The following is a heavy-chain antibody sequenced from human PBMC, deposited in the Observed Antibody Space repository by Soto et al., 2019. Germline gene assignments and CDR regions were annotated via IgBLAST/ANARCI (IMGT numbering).Heavy chain of an antibody. D-gene: IGHD3-10*02. V-gene: IGHV4-4*02. CDR3: ASVRGGYYYAMDV. Sequence: QVQLQESGPGLVKPSGTLSLTCAVSGGSISSSNWWSWVRQPPGKGLEWIGEIYHSGSTNYNPSLKSRVPISVDKSKTPFSLKLSSVTAADTAVYYCASVRGGYYYAMDVWGQGTTVTVSS. CDR1: GGSISSSNW. J-gene: IGHJ6*02. CDR2: IYHSGST.